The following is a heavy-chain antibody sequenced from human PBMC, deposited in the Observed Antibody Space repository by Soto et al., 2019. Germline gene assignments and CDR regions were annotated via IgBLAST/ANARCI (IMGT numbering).Heavy chain of an antibody. CDR3: ARGPTHTIDY. CDR1: GGSIDSGDYY. D-gene: IGHD4-4*01. CDR2: VYYSGTT. Sequence: LSLTCTVSGGSIDSGDYYWSWIRQPPGKGLEWIGYVYYSGTTNYNPSLKSRVTMSVDTSKKQFSLKLSSVHAAETAVYYGARGPTHTIDYWGQGTLVTVSS. J-gene: IGHJ4*02. V-gene: IGHV4-61*08.